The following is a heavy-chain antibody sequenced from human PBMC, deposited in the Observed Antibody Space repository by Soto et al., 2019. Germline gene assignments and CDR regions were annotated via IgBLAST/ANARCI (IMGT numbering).Heavy chain of an antibody. V-gene: IGHV3-53*01. Sequence: GGSLRLSCGASGFTVSSNYMSWVRQAPGKGLEWVSIIYSSGSTYYADSVKGRFTISRDNSKNTLYLQMNSLRDEDTAVYYCARVRGNLQLWLMGAFDIWGQGTMVTV. D-gene: IGHD5-18*01. CDR2: IYSSGST. CDR1: GFTVSSNY. CDR3: ARVRGNLQLWLMGAFDI. J-gene: IGHJ3*02.